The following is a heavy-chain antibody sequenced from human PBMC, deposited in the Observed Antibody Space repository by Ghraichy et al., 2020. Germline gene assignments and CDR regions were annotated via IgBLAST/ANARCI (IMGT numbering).Heavy chain of an antibody. D-gene: IGHD1-7*01. CDR1: GLTFSNYA. CDR2: ISDSGGST. CDR3: AKAKIGTMGYLDY. J-gene: IGHJ4*02. V-gene: IGHV3-23*01. Sequence: GGSLRLSCAASGLTFSNYAMSWVRQAPGKGLEWVSVISDSGGSTYYADSVKGRFTISRDNSKNTVYLQMNSLRAEDTAVYYCAKAKIGTMGYLDYWGQGTPVTVSS.